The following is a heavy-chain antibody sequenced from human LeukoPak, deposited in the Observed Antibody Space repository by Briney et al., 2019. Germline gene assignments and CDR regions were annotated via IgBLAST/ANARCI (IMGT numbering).Heavy chain of an antibody. D-gene: IGHD6-6*01. J-gene: IGHJ5*02. Sequence: GASVKVSCKASGGTFSSYAISWVRQAPGQGLEWMGGIIPIFGTANYAQKSQGRVTITTDESTSTAYMELSSLRSEDTAVYYCASESSDSSSSHRFDPWGQGTLVTVSS. V-gene: IGHV1-69*05. CDR3: ASESSDSSSSHRFDP. CDR1: GGTFSSYA. CDR2: IIPIFGTA.